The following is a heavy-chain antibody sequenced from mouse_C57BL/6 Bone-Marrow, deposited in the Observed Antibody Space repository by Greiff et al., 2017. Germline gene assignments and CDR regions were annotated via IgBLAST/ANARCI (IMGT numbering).Heavy chain of an antibody. CDR1: GYAFSSYW. CDR3: ARKGSLGYAMDY. Sequence: VKLVESGAELVKPGASVKISCKASGYAFSSYWMNWVKQRPGKGLEWIGQIYPGDGDTNYNGKFKGKATLTADKSSSTAYMQLSSLTSEDSAVYFCARKGSLGYAMDYWGQGTSVTVSS. D-gene: IGHD3-3*01. V-gene: IGHV1-80*01. CDR2: IYPGDGDT. J-gene: IGHJ4*01.